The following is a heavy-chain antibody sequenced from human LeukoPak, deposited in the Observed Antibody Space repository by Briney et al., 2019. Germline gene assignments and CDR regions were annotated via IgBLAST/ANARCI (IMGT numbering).Heavy chain of an antibody. CDR2: IYYSGST. Sequence: KGLEWIAYIYYSGSTNYNPSLKSRVTISVDTSKNQFSLKLSSVTAADTAVYYCARVSGYSYGNSYYYYYGMDVWGQGTTVTVSS. CDR3: ARVSGYSYGNSYYYYYGMDV. J-gene: IGHJ6*02. D-gene: IGHD5-18*01. V-gene: IGHV4-59*01.